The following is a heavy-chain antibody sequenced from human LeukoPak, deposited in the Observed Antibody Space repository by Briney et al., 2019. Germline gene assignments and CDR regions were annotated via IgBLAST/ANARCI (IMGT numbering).Heavy chain of an antibody. V-gene: IGHV1-69*13. J-gene: IGHJ4*02. CDR2: IIPIFGTA. D-gene: IGHD3-16*01. CDR3: AKEGDFGGFDY. CDR1: GGTFSSYA. Sequence: GASVKVSCKASGGTFSSYAISWVRQAPGQGLEWMGGIIPIFGTANYAQKFQGRVTITADESTSTAYMELSSLRSEDTAVYYCAKEGDFGGFDYWGQGTLVTVSS.